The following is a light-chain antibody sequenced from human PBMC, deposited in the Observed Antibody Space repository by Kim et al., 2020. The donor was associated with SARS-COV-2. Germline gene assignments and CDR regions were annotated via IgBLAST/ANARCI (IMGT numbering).Light chain of an antibody. CDR1: SSDVGGHNS. CDR2: EVN. Sequence: QSALTQPPSASGSPGQSVTISCTGTSSDVGGHNSVSWFQQHPGKAPKLIIYEVNKRPSGVHDRFSGPKSANTASLTVSGLQAEDEADYYCCSYADSNTYVLGVGTKVTVL. J-gene: IGLJ1*01. CDR3: CSYADSNTYV. V-gene: IGLV2-8*01.